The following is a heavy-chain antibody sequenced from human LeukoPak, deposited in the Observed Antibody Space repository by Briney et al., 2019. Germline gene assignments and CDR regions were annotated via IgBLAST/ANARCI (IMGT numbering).Heavy chain of an antibody. CDR3: ARDLGPHTTGPSRPGHAFDI. V-gene: IGHV4-31*03. D-gene: IGHD1-1*01. J-gene: IGHJ3*02. CDR2: IYYSGST. Sequence: SETLSLTCTVSGGSISSGGYYWNWIRQHPGKGLEWIGYIYYSGSTYYNPSLKSRVTISVDTSKNQFSLKLSSVTAADTAVYYCARDLGPHTTGPSRPGHAFDIWGQGTMVTVSS. CDR1: GGSISSGGYY.